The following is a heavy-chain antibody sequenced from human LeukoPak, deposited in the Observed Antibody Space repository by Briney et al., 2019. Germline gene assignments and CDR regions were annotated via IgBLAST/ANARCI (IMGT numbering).Heavy chain of an antibody. D-gene: IGHD3-22*01. CDR1: ADSVSRSDSY. CDR3: ARRRYYDGSGYLE. CDR2: IYYSGRT. J-gene: IGHJ1*01. Sequence: TSETLSLTCSVSADSVSRSDSYWDWIRQPPGKGLEWIGTIYYSGRTYYSPSLKSRVTLSVDTSSNQFSLNLRSVTAADTAVYYCARRRYYDGSGYLEWGQGTLLSVSS. V-gene: IGHV4-39*01.